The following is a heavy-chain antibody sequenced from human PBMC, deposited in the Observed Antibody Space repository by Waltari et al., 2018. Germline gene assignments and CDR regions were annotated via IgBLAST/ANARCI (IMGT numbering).Heavy chain of an antibody. Sequence: EVELVESGGGLVKPGESLRLSCVVSGFAFSRYNMNWARQAPGRGLEGVSVISSDGKNKYYADSVKGRVTISRDNAKNSVYLQMNSLGVDDTAVYYCARSWNDPDYFDYWGLGTLVAVSS. D-gene: IGHD1-1*01. V-gene: IGHV3-21*01. J-gene: IGHJ4*02. CDR3: ARSWNDPDYFDY. CDR1: GFAFSRYN. CDR2: ISSDGKNK.